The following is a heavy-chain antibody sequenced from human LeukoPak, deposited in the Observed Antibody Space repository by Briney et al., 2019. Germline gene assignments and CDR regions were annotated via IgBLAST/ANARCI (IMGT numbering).Heavy chain of an antibody. Sequence: ASVKVSCKVSGYTLTELSMHWVRQAPGKGLEWMGGFDPEDGETIYAQKFQGRVTMTEDTSTDTAYMELSSLRSEDTAVYYCETAPSIVGATAALDYWGQGTLVTVSS. J-gene: IGHJ4*02. CDR2: FDPEDGET. V-gene: IGHV1-24*01. CDR1: GYTLTELS. D-gene: IGHD1-26*01. CDR3: ETAPSIVGATAALDY.